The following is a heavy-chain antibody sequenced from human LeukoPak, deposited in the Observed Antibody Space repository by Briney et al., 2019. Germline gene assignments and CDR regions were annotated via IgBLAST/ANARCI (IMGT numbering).Heavy chain of an antibody. CDR1: GGSMSSYY. CDR2: IYYSGST. V-gene: IGHV4-59*01. J-gene: IGHJ4*02. D-gene: IGHD3-16*01. Sequence: PSETLSLTCTVSGGSMSSYYWSWIRQPPGKGLEWIGYIYYSGSTNYSPSLKSRVTISVGTSKNQFTLKLSSVTAADTAVYYCARGRYGWLPFDYWGQGTLVTVSS. CDR3: ARGRYGWLPFDY.